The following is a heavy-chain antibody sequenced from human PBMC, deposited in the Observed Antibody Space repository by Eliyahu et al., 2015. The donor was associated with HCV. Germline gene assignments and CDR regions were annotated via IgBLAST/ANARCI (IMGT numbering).Heavy chain of an antibody. Sequence: QVQLQESGPGLVKPSQTLSLTCTVSGGSISRGSYYWSWIRQPAGKGLEWIGRIYTRGSTNYNPSLKSRVTISVDTSKNQFSLKLSSVTAADTAVYYCARDLVTEFELMFGESGYGMDVWGQGTTVTVSS. V-gene: IGHV4-61*02. CDR1: GGSISRGSYY. CDR2: IYTRGST. J-gene: IGHJ6*02. CDR3: ARDLVTEFELMFGESGYGMDV. D-gene: IGHD3-10*02.